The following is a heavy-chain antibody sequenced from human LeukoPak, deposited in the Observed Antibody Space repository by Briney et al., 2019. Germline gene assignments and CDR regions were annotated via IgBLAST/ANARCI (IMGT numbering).Heavy chain of an antibody. D-gene: IGHD3-22*01. Sequence: SETLSLTCTVSGGSISSYYWSWIRQPAGKGLEWIGRIYTSGSTNYNPSLKSRVTMSVDTSKNQFSLKLSSVTAADTAVYYCARGPFYYDSSGTNYYYYMDVWGKGTTVTVSS. V-gene: IGHV4-4*07. CDR3: ARGPFYYDSSGTNYYYYMDV. J-gene: IGHJ6*03. CDR2: IYTSGST. CDR1: GGSISSYY.